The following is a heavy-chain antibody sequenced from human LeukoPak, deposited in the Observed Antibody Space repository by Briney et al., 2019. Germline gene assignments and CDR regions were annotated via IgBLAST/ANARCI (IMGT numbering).Heavy chain of an antibody. D-gene: IGHD6-13*01. J-gene: IGHJ4*02. CDR2: INPNSGGT. CDR1: GYTFTVYY. CDR3: ARDQIAAAGKGDY. V-gene: IGHV1-2*02. Sequence: ASVKVSCKASGYTFTVYYMHWVRQAPGQGLEWMGRINPNSGGTNYAQKFQGRVTMTRDTSISTVYMELSRLRSDDTAVYYCARDQIAAAGKGDYWGQGTLVTVSS.